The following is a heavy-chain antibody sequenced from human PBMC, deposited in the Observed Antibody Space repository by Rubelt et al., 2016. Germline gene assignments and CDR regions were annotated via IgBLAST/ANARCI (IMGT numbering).Heavy chain of an antibody. CDR3: AKVGGGRVGAFDY. CDR1: GFTFRSYA. J-gene: IGHJ4*02. D-gene: IGHD3-16*01. Sequence: VQLLESGGGLVQPGGSLRLSCAASGFTFRSYAMSWVRQAPGKWREWGSAISGMGASTYYADSVKGRFTISRDNSENTLYLQMNSLRAEDTAVYYCAKVGGGRVGAFDYWGQGTLVTVSS. V-gene: IGHV3-23*01. CDR2: ISGMGAST.